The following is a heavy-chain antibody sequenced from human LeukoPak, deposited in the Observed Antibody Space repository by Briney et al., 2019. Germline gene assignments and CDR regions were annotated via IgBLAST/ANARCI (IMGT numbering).Heavy chain of an antibody. CDR1: GFTFSSYT. Sequence: GGSLRLSCAASGFTFSSYTMNWVRQAPGKGLVWVSLINRGGSSTSYADSVKGRFTISRDNAKNTVYMQMNSLRAEDTAVYYCARGDEYTYGHFDYWGQGTLVTVSS. CDR2: INRGGSST. D-gene: IGHD5-18*01. V-gene: IGHV3-74*01. CDR3: ARGDEYTYGHFDY. J-gene: IGHJ4*02.